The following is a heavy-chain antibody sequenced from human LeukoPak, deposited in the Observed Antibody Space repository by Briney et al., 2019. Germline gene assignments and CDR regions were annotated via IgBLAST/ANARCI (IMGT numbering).Heavy chain of an antibody. D-gene: IGHD3-10*01. Sequence: GGSLRLSCAASGFTVTSNYMSWVHQAPGKGLEWVSVIYSGGTTYYAGSVKGRFTISRHNSKNTLHLQMNSLRVEDTAVYYCATEYYASGSYTYGMDVWGQGTTVTVSS. V-gene: IGHV3-53*04. J-gene: IGHJ6*02. CDR3: ATEYYASGSYTYGMDV. CDR2: IYSGGTT. CDR1: GFTVTSNY.